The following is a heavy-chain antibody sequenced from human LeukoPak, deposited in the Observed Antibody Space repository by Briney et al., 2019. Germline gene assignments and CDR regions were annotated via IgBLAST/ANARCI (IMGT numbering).Heavy chain of an antibody. D-gene: IGHD4-17*01. V-gene: IGHV1-69*01. Sequence: SVKVSCKASGGTFSSYAISWVRQAPGQGLEWMGGMIPIFGTANYAQKFQGRVTITADESTSTAYMELSSLRSEDTAVYYCARGNQPGGDYNAFDIWGQGTMVTVSS. CDR2: MIPIFGTA. J-gene: IGHJ3*02. CDR3: ARGNQPGGDYNAFDI. CDR1: GGTFSSYA.